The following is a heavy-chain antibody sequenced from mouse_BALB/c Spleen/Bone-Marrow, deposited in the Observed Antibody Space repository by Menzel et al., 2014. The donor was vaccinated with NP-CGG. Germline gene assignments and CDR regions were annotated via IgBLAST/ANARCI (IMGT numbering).Heavy chain of an antibody. D-gene: IGHD2-3*01. Sequence: EVKLMESGGGLVQPGGSLKLSCATSGFTFSDYYMYWVRQTPKKRLEWVAYISNGGGSTYYPDTVKGRFTISRDNAKNTLYLQMSRLKSEDTAMYYCARHDGYRTWFAYWGQGTLVTVSA. V-gene: IGHV5-12*02. CDR1: GFTFSDYY. J-gene: IGHJ3*01. CDR3: ARHDGYRTWFAY. CDR2: ISNGGGST.